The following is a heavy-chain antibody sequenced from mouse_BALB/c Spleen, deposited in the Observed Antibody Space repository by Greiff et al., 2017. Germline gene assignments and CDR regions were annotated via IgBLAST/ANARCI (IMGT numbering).Heavy chain of an antibody. CDR3: ARGWDYAMDY. CDR2: ISSGGST. D-gene: IGHD4-1*01. CDR1: GFTFSSYA. V-gene: IGHV5-6-5*01. Sequence: EVKLMESGGGLVKPGGSLKLSCAASGFTFSSYAMSWVRQTPEKRLEWVASISSGGSTYYPDSVKGRFTISRDNARNILYLQMSRLRSEDTAMYYCARGWDYAMDYWGQGTSVTVSS. J-gene: IGHJ4*01.